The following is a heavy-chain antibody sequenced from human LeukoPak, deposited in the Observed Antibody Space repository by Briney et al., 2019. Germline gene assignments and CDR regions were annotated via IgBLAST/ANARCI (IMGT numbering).Heavy chain of an antibody. CDR2: ISDDSSYI. Sequence: GGSLRLSCAAFGFTFSSYDMNWVRQTPGKGLEWVSSISDDSSYIFYAESVKGRFTISRDNAKDSQFLHMKRLRIEDTAVYYCARSLKGGKWDLRGAFDLWGQGTMVTVSS. V-gene: IGHV3-21*01. D-gene: IGHD1-26*01. CDR3: ARSLKGGKWDLRGAFDL. CDR1: GFTFSSYD. J-gene: IGHJ3*01.